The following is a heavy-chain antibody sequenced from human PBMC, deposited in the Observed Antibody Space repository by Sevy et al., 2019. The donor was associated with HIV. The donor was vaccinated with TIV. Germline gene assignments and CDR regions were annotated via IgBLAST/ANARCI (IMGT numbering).Heavy chain of an antibody. D-gene: IGHD3-10*01. V-gene: IGHV3-23*01. J-gene: IGHJ6*02. CDR3: ARDFGLGFGELSDYYGMDV. CDR1: GFTFSSYA. Sequence: GGSLRLSCAASGFTFSSYAMSWVRQAPGKGLEWVSAISGSGGSTYYADSVKGRFTISRDNSKNTLYLQMNSLRAEDTAVYYCARDFGLGFGELSDYYGMDVWGQGTTVTVSS. CDR2: ISGSGGST.